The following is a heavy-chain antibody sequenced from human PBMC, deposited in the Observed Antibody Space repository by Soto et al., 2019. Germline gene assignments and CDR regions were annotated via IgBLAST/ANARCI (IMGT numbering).Heavy chain of an antibody. CDR1: GFTFSGSA. CDR3: TRLVGQQLPNYYYYGMDV. Sequence: LRLSCAASGFTFSGSAMHWVRQASGKGLEWVGRIRSKANSYATAYAASVKGRFTISRDDSKNTAYLQVNSLKTEDTAVYYCTRLVGQQLPNYYYYGMDVWGQGTTVTVSS. J-gene: IGHJ6*02. CDR2: IRSKANSYAT. D-gene: IGHD6-13*01. V-gene: IGHV3-73*01.